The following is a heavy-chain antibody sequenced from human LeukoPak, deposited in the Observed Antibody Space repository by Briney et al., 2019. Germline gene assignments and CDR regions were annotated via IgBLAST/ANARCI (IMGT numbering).Heavy chain of an antibody. J-gene: IGHJ4*02. V-gene: IGHV4-39*01. Sequence: SETLSLTCTVSGGSISSSSYYWGWIRQPPGKGLEWIGSIYYSGSTYYNPFLKSRVTISVDTSKNQFSLKLSSVTAADTAVYYCARHQQYYYGSGSYAPFDYWGQGTLVTVSS. CDR2: IYYSGST. D-gene: IGHD3-10*01. CDR1: GGSISSSSYY. CDR3: ARHQQYYYGSGSYAPFDY.